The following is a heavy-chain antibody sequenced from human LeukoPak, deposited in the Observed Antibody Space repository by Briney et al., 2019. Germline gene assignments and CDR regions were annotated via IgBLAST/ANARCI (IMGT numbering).Heavy chain of an antibody. CDR3: ARDLDSGWYAN. J-gene: IGHJ4*02. V-gene: IGHV3-21*01. CDR1: GFTFSSYS. CDR2: ISSSSSYI. D-gene: IGHD6-19*01. Sequence: PGGSLRLSCAASGFTFSSYSMNWVRQAPGKGLEWVSSISSSSSYIYYADSVKGRFTNSRDNAKNSLYLQMNSLRAEDTAVYYCARDLDSGWYANWGQGTLVTVSS.